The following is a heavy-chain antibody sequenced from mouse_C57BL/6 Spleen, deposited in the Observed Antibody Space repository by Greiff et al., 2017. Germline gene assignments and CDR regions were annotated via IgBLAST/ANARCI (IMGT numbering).Heavy chain of an antibody. Sequence: QVQLKESGPELVKPGASVKLSCKASGYTFTSYDINWVKQRPGQGLEWIGWIYPRDGSTKYNEKFKGKATLTVDTSSSTAYMELHSLTSEESAVYFCATLTDYFDYWGQGTTLTVSS. CDR3: ATLTDYFDY. CDR1: GYTFTSYD. CDR2: IYPRDGST. J-gene: IGHJ2*01. D-gene: IGHD1-1*01. V-gene: IGHV1-85*01.